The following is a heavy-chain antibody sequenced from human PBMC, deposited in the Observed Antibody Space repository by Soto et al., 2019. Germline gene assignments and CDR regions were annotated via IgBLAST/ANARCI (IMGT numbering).Heavy chain of an antibody. J-gene: IGHJ4*02. CDR2: IYYSGST. Sequence: QLQLQESGPGLVKPSETLSLTCTVSGGSISSSSYYWGWIRQPPGKGLEWIGSIYYSGSTYYNPSLKSRITIPVDTSKNQFALKLSPVTAADTAVYYCARHFEGLLAVDYWGQGTLVTVSS. CDR1: GGSISSSSYY. CDR3: ARHFEGLLAVDY. D-gene: IGHD3-9*01. V-gene: IGHV4-39*01.